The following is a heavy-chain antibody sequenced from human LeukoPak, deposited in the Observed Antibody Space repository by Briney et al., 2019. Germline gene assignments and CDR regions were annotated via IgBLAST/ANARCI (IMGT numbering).Heavy chain of an antibody. D-gene: IGHD5-18*01. CDR1: GYTFTSYY. CDR3: AGTAGYSYGRIDY. CDR2: INPSGGRT. Sequence: ASVKVSCKASGYTFTSYYIHWVRQAPGQGLEWMGIINPSGGRTSYTQNFQGRVAVTRDTSTSTIYMDLSSLTSEDTAVYYRAGTAGYSYGRIDYWGQGTLVTVSS. J-gene: IGHJ4*02. V-gene: IGHV1-46*01.